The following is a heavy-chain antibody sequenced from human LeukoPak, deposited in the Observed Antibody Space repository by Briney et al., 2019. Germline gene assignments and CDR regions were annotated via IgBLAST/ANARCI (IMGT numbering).Heavy chain of an antibody. CDR2: ISGSGGST. J-gene: IGHJ6*02. CDR1: GFTFSSYA. V-gene: IGHV3-23*01. D-gene: IGHD2-8*01. CDR3: AKHGQYYYYGMDV. Sequence: GGSLRLSCAASGFTFSSYAMSWVRQAPGKGLEWVSGISGSGGSTYFADSVKGRLTISRDNSKNTLYLQMHSLRAEDTAVYYCAKHGQYYYYGMDVWGQGTTVIVSS.